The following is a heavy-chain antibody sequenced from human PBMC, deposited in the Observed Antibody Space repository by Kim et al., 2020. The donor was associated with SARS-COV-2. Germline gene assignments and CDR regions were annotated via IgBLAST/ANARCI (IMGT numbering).Heavy chain of an antibody. D-gene: IGHD3-10*01. CDR1: GGSISSYY. CDR2: IYYSGST. Sequence: SETLSLTCTVSGGSISSYYWSWIRQPPGKGLEWIGYIYYSGSTNYNPSLKSRVTISVDTSKNQFSLKLSSVTAADTAVYYCARERFGELFYYFDYWGQGTLVTVSS. J-gene: IGHJ4*02. V-gene: IGHV4-59*01. CDR3: ARERFGELFYYFDY.